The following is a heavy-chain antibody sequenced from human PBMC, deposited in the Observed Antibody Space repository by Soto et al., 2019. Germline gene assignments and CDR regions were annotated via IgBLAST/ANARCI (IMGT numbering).Heavy chain of an antibody. CDR3: ARDQVEWASGWYWHYFDY. J-gene: IGHJ4*02. CDR1: GGSISSYY. D-gene: IGHD6-19*01. CDR2: IYYSGST. Sequence: PSETLSLTCTVSGGSISSYYWSWIRQPPGKGLEWIGYIYYSGSTNYTPSLMSRVTISLDTSKNQFSLKLSSVTAADTAVYYCARDQVEWASGWYWHYFDYWGQGTLVTVSS. V-gene: IGHV4-59*01.